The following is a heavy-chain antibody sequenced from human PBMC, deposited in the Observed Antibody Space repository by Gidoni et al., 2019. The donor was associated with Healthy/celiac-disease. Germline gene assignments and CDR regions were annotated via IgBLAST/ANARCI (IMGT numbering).Heavy chain of an antibody. CDR1: GGSFSGYY. CDR2: INPSGTT. V-gene: IGHV4-34*01. Sequence: QVQLQRWGAGLLKPSAPLSLTCAVYGGSFSGYYWSWIRQPPGKGLEWIGEINPSGTTNYNPSLKSRVTISVDTSKNQFSLKLSSVTAADTAVYYCARDQYSSGWYVGNWFDPWGQGTLVTVSS. D-gene: IGHD6-19*01. CDR3: ARDQYSSGWYVGNWFDP. J-gene: IGHJ5*02.